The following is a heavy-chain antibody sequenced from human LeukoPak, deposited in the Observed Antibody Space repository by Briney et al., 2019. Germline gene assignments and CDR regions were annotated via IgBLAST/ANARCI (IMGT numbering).Heavy chain of an antibody. CDR3: ARGEGYSGNWYPYFDY. J-gene: IGHJ4*02. CDR2: INHSGST. D-gene: IGHD1-26*01. CDR1: GGSFSGYY. Sequence: AETLSLTCAVYGGSFSGYYWSWVRQPPGKGLEGVGEINHSGSTNYNPSLKSRGTISVDKPKNQFSLKLSSVTAADTAVYYCARGEGYSGNWYPYFDYWGQGALVTVSS. V-gene: IGHV4-34*01.